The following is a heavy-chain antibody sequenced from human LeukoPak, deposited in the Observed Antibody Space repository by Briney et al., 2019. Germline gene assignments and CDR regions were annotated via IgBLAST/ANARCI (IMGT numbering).Heavy chain of an antibody. Sequence: PEGSLRLSCAASGFTFRSYDMHWVRQVTGKGLEWVSAVGISGDTYYAGSVKGRFTISRENAKNSLYLQMNSLTAGDTAVYYCVRGGIQVSGIDEIDYWGQGTLVTVSS. CDR2: VGISGDT. V-gene: IGHV3-13*01. D-gene: IGHD6-19*01. CDR1: GFTFRSYD. CDR3: VRGGIQVSGIDEIDY. J-gene: IGHJ4*02.